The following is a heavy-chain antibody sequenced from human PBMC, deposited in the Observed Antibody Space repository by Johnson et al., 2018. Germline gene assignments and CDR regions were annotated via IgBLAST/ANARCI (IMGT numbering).Heavy chain of an antibody. Sequence: VQLVQSGGGLVQXGGSXRLXCAASGFTFSSSAMSWVRQAPGKGLEWVSAISGSGGRTYYADSVKGRFTIARDNSKNTLYLQMNSLRAEDTAVYYCAKDKAFAIWGQGTMVTVSS. J-gene: IGHJ3*02. V-gene: IGHV3-23*04. CDR1: GFTFSSSA. CDR3: AKDKAFAI. CDR2: ISGSGGRT.